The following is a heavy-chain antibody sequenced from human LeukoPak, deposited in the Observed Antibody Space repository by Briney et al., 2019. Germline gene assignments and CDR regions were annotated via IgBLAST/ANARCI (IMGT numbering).Heavy chain of an antibody. CDR1: GFTFSSYA. D-gene: IGHD3-22*01. Sequence: PGGSLRLSCAASGFTFSSYAMYWVRQAPGKGLEWVSSISSSSTYIYYADSVKGRFTISRDNAKNSVYLQMNSLRAEETAIYYCARSRGYGDYYYYMDVWGKGTTVTVSS. CDR2: ISSSSTYI. J-gene: IGHJ6*03. V-gene: IGHV3-21*01. CDR3: ARSRGYGDYYYYMDV.